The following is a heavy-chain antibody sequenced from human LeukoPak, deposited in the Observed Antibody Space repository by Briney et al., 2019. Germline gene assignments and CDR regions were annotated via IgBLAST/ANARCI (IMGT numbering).Heavy chain of an antibody. D-gene: IGHD5-24*01. Sequence: GGSLRLSCAASGFTFSTYAMSWVRQAPGKGLEWVSAISDRGGSTYYADSVKGRFTISRDNSKNTLYLQMNSLRAEDTAIYYCAKRGMTTIKEGFDYGGEGTLVTVSS. J-gene: IGHJ4*02. V-gene: IGHV3-23*01. CDR1: GFTFSTYA. CDR2: ISDRGGST. CDR3: AKRGMTTIKEGFDY.